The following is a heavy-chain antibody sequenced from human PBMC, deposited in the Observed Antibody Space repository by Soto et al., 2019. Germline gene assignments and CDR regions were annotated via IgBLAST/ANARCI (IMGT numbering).Heavy chain of an antibody. Sequence: QVQLVESGGGVVQPGRSLRLSCAASGFTFSSYGMHWVRQAPGKGLEWVAVIWYDGSNKYYADSVKGRFTISRDNSKNTLYLQMNSLRAEDTAVYYCARDPSSWTRLARYGMDVWGQGTTVTVSS. CDR1: GFTFSSYG. V-gene: IGHV3-33*01. CDR2: IWYDGSNK. D-gene: IGHD6-13*01. J-gene: IGHJ6*02. CDR3: ARDPSSWTRLARYGMDV.